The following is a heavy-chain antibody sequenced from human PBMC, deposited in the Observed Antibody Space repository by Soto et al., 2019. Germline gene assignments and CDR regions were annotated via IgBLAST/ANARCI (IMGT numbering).Heavy chain of an antibody. J-gene: IGHJ4*02. D-gene: IGHD3-10*01. CDR3: RITMFRGPLPPVLPSGD. CDR2: ISGSGGST. V-gene: IGHV3-23*01. Sequence: GGSLRLSCAASGFTFSSYAMSWVRQAPGKGLEWVSAISGSGGSTYYADSVKGRFTISRDNSKNTLYLQMNSLRAEDTAVYYCRITMFRGPLPPVLPSGDWGQGILVTVFS. CDR1: GFTFSSYA.